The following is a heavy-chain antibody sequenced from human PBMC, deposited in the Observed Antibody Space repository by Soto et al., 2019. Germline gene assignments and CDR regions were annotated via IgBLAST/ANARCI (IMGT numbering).Heavy chain of an antibody. D-gene: IGHD7-27*01. Sequence: QVHLVQSGAEVRKPGASVTGSCKASGYTLSSYAMHWVRQAPGQRLEWMGWINAGYGNTKSSQKVQDRVTISRDTSASTAYMELTSLRSEDTAVYYCARDTGDGTFDFCGQGTLVTVSS. CDR3: ARDTGDGTFDF. CDR2: INAGYGNT. J-gene: IGHJ4*02. V-gene: IGHV1-3*01. CDR1: GYTLSSYA.